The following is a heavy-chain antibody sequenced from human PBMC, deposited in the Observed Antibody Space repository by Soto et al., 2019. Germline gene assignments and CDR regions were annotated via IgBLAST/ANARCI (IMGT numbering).Heavy chain of an antibody. D-gene: IGHD3-10*01. J-gene: IGHJ4*02. CDR3: AREGLTMVRGVADY. CDR2: IYYSGST. Sequence: QVQLQESGPGLVKPSQTLSLTCTVSGGSISSGGYYWSWIRQHPGKGLEWIGYIYYSGSTYYNPSLNSRVTISVDTSKDHFSLKLSSVTAADTAVYYCAREGLTMVRGVADYWGQGTLVTVSS. V-gene: IGHV4-31*03. CDR1: GGSISSGGYY.